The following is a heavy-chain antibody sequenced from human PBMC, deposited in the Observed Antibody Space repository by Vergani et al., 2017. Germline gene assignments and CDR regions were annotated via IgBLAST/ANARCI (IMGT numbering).Heavy chain of an antibody. D-gene: IGHD6-13*01. CDR3: ARRGGTSIAAADHYYYYGMDV. V-gene: IGHV5-51*03. CDR2: IYPGDSDT. CDR1: GYSFTSYW. J-gene: IGHJ6*02. Sequence: EVQLVQSGAEVKKPGESLKISCKGSGYSFTSYWIGWVRQMPGKGLEWMGIIYPGDSDTRYSPSFPGQVTISADKSISTACLQWSSLKASDTAMYYCARRGGTSIAAADHYYYYGMDVWGQGTTVTVSS.